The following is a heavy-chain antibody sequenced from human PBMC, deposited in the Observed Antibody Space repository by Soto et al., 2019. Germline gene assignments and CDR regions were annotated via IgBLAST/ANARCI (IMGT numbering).Heavy chain of an antibody. V-gene: IGHV3-74*01. CDR3: KRDSGGGGGY. J-gene: IGHJ4*02. Sequence: EVQLVESGGGLVQPGGSLRLSCAASGFTFSTYWMHWVRQAPGKGLVWVSRINEDGSTINYADSVKGRFTISRDNAKNTLYLEVNSRGGGETAVYYCKRDSGGGGGYWGQGTLVTVSS. CDR2: INEDGSTI. D-gene: IGHD3-16*01. CDR1: GFTFSTYW.